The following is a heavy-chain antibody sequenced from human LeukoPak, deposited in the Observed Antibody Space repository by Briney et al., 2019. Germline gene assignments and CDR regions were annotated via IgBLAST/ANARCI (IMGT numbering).Heavy chain of an antibody. Sequence: PSETLSLTCTVSGGSISSGSYYWSWIRQPAGKGLEWIGRLYISGSANYNPSLKSRVTISGDTSKNQFSLKLSSVSAADTAVYYCARAPGDSSGYYSFDYWGQGTLVTVSS. CDR2: LYISGSA. D-gene: IGHD3-22*01. CDR3: ARAPGDSSGYYSFDY. CDR1: GGSISSGSYY. J-gene: IGHJ4*02. V-gene: IGHV4-61*02.